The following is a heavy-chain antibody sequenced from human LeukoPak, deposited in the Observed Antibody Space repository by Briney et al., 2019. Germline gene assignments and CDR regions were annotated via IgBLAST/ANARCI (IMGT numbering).Heavy chain of an antibody. CDR3: ARGFCRGESCYSGEYFQH. V-gene: IGHV4-34*01. D-gene: IGHD2-15*01. Sequence: SETLSLTCGVHGESLNDYYWSWIRQSPGKGLEWIGESTHNGSTTFNPSLESRLTISVDTSKNQFSLKLTSVTAADASVYFCARGFCRGESCYSGEYFQHWGQGTLVTVSS. CDR1: GESLNDYY. CDR2: STHNGST. J-gene: IGHJ1*01.